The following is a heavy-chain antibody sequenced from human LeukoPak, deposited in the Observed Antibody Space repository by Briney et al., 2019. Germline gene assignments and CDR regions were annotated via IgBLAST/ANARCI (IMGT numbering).Heavy chain of an antibody. Sequence: GGSLRLSCAASGFPFSSYAMSWVRQAPGKGLEWVSTLNDASNIIYYADSVKGRFTIFRDNSKNTVYLQMNSLRADDTAVYYCAKAVRSSGWGYYFDYWGQGTLVTVSS. CDR3: AKAVRSSGWGYYFDY. CDR1: GFPFSSYA. D-gene: IGHD6-19*01. J-gene: IGHJ4*02. CDR2: LNDASNII. V-gene: IGHV3-23*01.